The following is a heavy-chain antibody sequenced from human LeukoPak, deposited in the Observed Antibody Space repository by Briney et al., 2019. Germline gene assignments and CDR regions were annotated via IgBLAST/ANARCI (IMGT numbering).Heavy chain of an antibody. D-gene: IGHD6-13*01. CDR2: ISSSSSYI. CDR1: GFTFSSYS. J-gene: IGHJ3*02. Sequence: GGSLRLSCAASGFTFSSYSMNRVRQAPGKGLEWVSSISSSSSYIYYADSVKGRFTISRDNAKNSLYLQMNSLRAEDTAVYYCASGIAAAGTGAFDIWGQGTMVTVSS. V-gene: IGHV3-21*01. CDR3: ASGIAAAGTGAFDI.